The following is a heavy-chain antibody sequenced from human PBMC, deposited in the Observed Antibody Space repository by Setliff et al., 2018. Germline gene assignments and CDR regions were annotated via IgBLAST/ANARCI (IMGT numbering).Heavy chain of an antibody. CDR2: ISDSSGST. CDR1: GFTFSTYA. J-gene: IGHJ5*02. CDR3: VPGIATAGKVS. V-gene: IGHV3-23*01. Sequence: PGGSLRLSCAASGFTFSTYAMSWVRQAPGKGLEWVSSISDSSGSTYYADAVKGRLTISRDNSKNTLYLQMNSLRADDTAVYYCVPGIATAGKVSWGQGTLVTVSS. D-gene: IGHD6-13*01.